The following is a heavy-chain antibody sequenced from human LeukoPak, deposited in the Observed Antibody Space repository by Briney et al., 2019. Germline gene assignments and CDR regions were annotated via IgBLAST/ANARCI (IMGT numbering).Heavy chain of an antibody. Sequence: PGGSLRLSCAASGFTFSSYAMHWVRQAPGKGLEWVAVISYDGSNKYYADSVKGRFTISRDNSKNTLYLQMNSLRAEDTAVYYCARDRGSSWLKFQFDYWGQGTLVTVSS. D-gene: IGHD6-13*01. J-gene: IGHJ4*02. CDR3: ARDRGSSWLKFQFDY. CDR1: GFTFSSYA. V-gene: IGHV3-30-3*01. CDR2: ISYDGSNK.